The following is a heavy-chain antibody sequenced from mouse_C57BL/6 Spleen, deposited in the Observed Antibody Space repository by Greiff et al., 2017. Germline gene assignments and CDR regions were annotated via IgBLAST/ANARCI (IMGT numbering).Heavy chain of an antibody. CDR2: IYPGDGDT. J-gene: IGHJ4*01. V-gene: IGHV1-80*01. CDR1: GYAFSSYW. CDR3: ARLLRWARDY. Sequence: VQLQQSGAELVKPGASVKISCKASGYAFSSYWMNWVKQRPGKGLEWIGQIYPGDGDTNYHGKFKGKATLTADKSSSTAYLQLSSLTSEDSAVYFCARLLRWARDYWGQGTSVTVSS. D-gene: IGHD1-1*01.